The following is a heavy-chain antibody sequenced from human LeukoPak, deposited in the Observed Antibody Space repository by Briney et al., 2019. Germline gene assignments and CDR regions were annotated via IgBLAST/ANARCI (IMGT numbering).Heavy chain of an antibody. J-gene: IGHJ5*02. CDR3: ARDTRSGSYHYWRGDNWFDP. Sequence: SETLSLTCTVSGASISSNSYYWGWIRQPPGRGLEWIGSIYYSGSTYYNPSLKSRVTISVETSKNQFSLKLSSVTAADTAVYYCARDTRSGSYHYWRGDNWFDPWGQGTLVTVSS. CDR1: GASISSNSYY. V-gene: IGHV4-39*02. CDR2: IYYSGST. D-gene: IGHD1-26*01.